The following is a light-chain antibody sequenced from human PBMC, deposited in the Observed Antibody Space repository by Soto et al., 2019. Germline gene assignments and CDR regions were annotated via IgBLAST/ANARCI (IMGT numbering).Light chain of an antibody. Sequence: EIVLTQSPGTLSLSPGERATLSCRASQSVTSPFLAWYQQKPGQPPRLLIYSASGRASGIPDRFSGSGSGTDFTLTISSLEPEDSAVYYWQQYGSSPRTFGQGTKVEV. CDR1: QSVTSPF. V-gene: IGKV3-20*01. J-gene: IGKJ1*01. CDR2: SAS. CDR3: QQYGSSPRT.